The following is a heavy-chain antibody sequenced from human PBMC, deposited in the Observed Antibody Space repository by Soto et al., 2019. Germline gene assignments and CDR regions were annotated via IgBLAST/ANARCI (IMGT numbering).Heavy chain of an antibody. CDR2: IIPIFGTA. CDR3: ARLWDSSGYYFWGAFDI. Sequence: QVQLVQSGAEVKKPGSSVKVSCKASGGTFSSYAISWVRQAPGQGLEWMGGIIPIFGTANYAQKFQGRVTITADESPSTAYMELSSLRSEDTAVYYCARLWDSSGYYFWGAFDIWGQGTMVTLSS. V-gene: IGHV1-69*01. D-gene: IGHD3-22*01. J-gene: IGHJ3*02. CDR1: GGTFSSYA.